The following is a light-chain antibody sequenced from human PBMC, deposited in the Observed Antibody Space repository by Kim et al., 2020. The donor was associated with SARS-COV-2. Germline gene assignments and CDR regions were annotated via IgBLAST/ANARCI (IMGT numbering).Light chain of an antibody. CDR2: AAS. CDR1: QSISSY. V-gene: IGKV1-39*01. CDR3: QQSYSTPFN. Sequence: DIQMTQSPSSLSASVGDRVTITCRASQSISSYLNWYQQKPGKAPKLLIYAASSLQSGVPSRFSGSGSGTDFTLTISSLQTEDLATYYCQQSYSTPFNLGGGTKVDIK. J-gene: IGKJ4*01.